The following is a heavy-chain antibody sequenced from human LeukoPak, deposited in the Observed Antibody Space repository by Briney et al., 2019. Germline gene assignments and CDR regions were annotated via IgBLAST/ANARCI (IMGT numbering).Heavy chain of an antibody. V-gene: IGHV1-2*04. CDR2: INPNSGVT. CDR1: GSTFTDYY. J-gene: IGHJ4*02. CDR3: ARGTTGGAGARTLGD. Sequence: ASVKVSCKASGSTFTDYYVHWVRQAPGQGLEWMGWINPNSGVTNSAQKFQDWVTMTRDTSITTAYMELSRLKSDDTAVYYCARGTTGGAGARTLGDWGQGTLVTVSS. D-gene: IGHD3-16*01.